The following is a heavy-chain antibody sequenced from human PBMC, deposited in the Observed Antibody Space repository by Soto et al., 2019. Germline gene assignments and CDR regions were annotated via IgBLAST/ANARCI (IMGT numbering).Heavy chain of an antibody. CDR1: GFTFSSYG. V-gene: IGHV3-30*03. J-gene: IGHJ5*02. CDR3: ASDARIPAAKGALYNGFDP. D-gene: IGHD6-13*01. Sequence: QVQLVESGGGVVQPGRSLRLSCAASGFTFSSYGVHWVRQAPGKGLEWVAVISYDGSNKYYADSGKGRFTISRDNSRNTLYLQMTSLRADDTAVYFCASDARIPAAKGALYNGFDPWGQGTLVTVSS. CDR2: ISYDGSNK.